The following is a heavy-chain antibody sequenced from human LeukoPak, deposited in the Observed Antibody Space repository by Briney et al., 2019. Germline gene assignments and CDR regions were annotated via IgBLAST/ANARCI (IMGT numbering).Heavy chain of an antibody. CDR2: ISSSSAYI. V-gene: IGHV3-21*01. Sequence: GGSLRLSCAASGFTFSNYNKNWVRQAPGKGLEWVSSISSSSAYIHYADSVKGRFTISRDNAKNSLYLQMNSLRAEDTAVYYCARSMIRGVVYFDYWGQGTLVTVSS. J-gene: IGHJ4*02. D-gene: IGHD3-10*01. CDR3: ARSMIRGVVYFDY. CDR1: GFTFSNYN.